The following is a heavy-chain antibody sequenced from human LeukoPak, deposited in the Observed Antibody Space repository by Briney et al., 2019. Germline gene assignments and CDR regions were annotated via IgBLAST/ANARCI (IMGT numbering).Heavy chain of an antibody. Sequence: ASVKVSCKVSGYTLTELSMHWVRQAPGKGLEWMGGFDPEDGETIYAQKFQGRVTMTEDTSTDTAYMELSSLRSEDTAVYYCARGDQLRLGGLSLPNFDYWGQGTLVTVSS. V-gene: IGHV1-24*01. CDR1: GYTLTELS. CDR3: ARGDQLRLGGLSLPNFDY. CDR2: FDPEDGET. J-gene: IGHJ4*02. D-gene: IGHD3-16*02.